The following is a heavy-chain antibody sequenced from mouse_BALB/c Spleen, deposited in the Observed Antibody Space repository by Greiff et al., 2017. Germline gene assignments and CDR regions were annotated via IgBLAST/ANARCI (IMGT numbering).Heavy chain of an antibody. D-gene: IGHD2-1*01. J-gene: IGHJ2*01. Sequence: EVKVVESGAELVKPGASVKLSCTASGFNIKDTYMHWVKQRPEQGLEWIGRIDPANGNTKYDPKFQGKATITADTSSNTAYLQLSSLTSEDTAVYYCARGGNYERPHVPLDYWGQGTTLTVSS. V-gene: IGHV14-3*02. CDR3: ARGGNYERPHVPLDY. CDR1: GFNIKDTY. CDR2: IDPANGNT.